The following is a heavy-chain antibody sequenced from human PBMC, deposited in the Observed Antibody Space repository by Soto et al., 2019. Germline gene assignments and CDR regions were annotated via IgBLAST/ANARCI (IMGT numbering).Heavy chain of an antibody. Sequence: GGSLRLSCAASGFTFSSYAMSWVRQAPGKGLEWVSAISGSGGSTYYADSAKGRFTISRDNSKNTLYLQMNSLRAEDTAVYYCAKVARVYDYVWGNAFDIWGQGTMVTVSS. V-gene: IGHV3-23*01. CDR3: AKVARVYDYVWGNAFDI. J-gene: IGHJ3*02. CDR1: GFTFSSYA. CDR2: ISGSGGST. D-gene: IGHD3-16*01.